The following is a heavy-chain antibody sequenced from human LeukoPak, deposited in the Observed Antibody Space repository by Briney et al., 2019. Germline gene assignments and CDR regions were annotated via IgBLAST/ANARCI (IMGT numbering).Heavy chain of an antibody. V-gene: IGHV3-23*01. J-gene: IGHJ4*02. CDR2: ISGSGGST. Sequence: GGSLRLSCAASGFTFSSYWMSWVRQAPGKGLEWVSAISGSGGSTYYADSVKGRFTISRDNSKNTLYLQMNSLRAEDTAVYYCAKDLTMIVVVTDFDYWGQGTLVTVSS. CDR1: GFTFSSYW. CDR3: AKDLTMIVVVTDFDY. D-gene: IGHD3-22*01.